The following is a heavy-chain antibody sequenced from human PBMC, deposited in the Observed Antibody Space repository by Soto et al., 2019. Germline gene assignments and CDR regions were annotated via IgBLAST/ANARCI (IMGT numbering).Heavy chain of an antibody. D-gene: IGHD4-17*01. V-gene: IGHV3-23*01. CDR1: GFTFSSYA. J-gene: IGHJ4*02. Sequence: EVQLLESGGGLVQPGGSLRLSCAASGFTFSSYAMSWVRQAPGKGLEWVSAISGSGGSTYYADSVKGRFTISRDNSKNTLYLQMNSLRAEETAVYYCAKDLDYEGVFDYWGQGTLVTVSS. CDR3: AKDLDYEGVFDY. CDR2: ISGSGGST.